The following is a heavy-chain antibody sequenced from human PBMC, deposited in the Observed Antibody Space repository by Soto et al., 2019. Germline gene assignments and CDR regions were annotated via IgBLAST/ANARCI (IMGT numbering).Heavy chain of an antibody. Sequence: QVQLVESGGGVVQPGRSLRLSCAASGFTFSSYGMHWVRQAPGKGLEWVAVISYDGSNKYYADSVKDRFTISRDNSKNTLYLQMNSLRAEDTAVYYCAKDRSNWNDGGLWFDPWGQGTLVTVSS. CDR1: GFTFSSYG. CDR2: ISYDGSNK. CDR3: AKDRSNWNDGGLWFDP. V-gene: IGHV3-30*18. J-gene: IGHJ5*02. D-gene: IGHD1-1*01.